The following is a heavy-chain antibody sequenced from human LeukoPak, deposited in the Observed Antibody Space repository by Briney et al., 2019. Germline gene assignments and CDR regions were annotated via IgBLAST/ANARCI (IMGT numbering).Heavy chain of an antibody. CDR1: GGSISSYY. CDR2: IYYSGST. D-gene: IGHD3-22*01. Sequence: SETLSLTCTVSGGSISSYYWSWIRQPPGKGLEWIGYIYYSGSTNYNPSLKSRVTISVDTSKNQFSLKLSSVTAADTDVYYCARDGITYYYDSSGYPTISSFDIWGQGTMVTVSS. CDR3: ARDGITYYYDSSGYPTISSFDI. J-gene: IGHJ3*02. V-gene: IGHV4-59*01.